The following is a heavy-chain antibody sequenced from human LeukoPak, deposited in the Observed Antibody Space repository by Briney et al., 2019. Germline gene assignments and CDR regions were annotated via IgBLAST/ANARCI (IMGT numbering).Heavy chain of an antibody. J-gene: IGHJ4*02. Sequence: SETLSLTCAVYGGSFSGYYWSWIRQPPGKGLEWIGEINRSGSTNYNPSLKSRVTISVDTSKNQFPLKLRSVTAADTAVYYCARGEYSYGYTIDYWGQGTLVTVSS. CDR2: INRSGST. V-gene: IGHV4-34*01. D-gene: IGHD5-18*01. CDR1: GGSFSGYY. CDR3: ARGEYSYGYTIDY.